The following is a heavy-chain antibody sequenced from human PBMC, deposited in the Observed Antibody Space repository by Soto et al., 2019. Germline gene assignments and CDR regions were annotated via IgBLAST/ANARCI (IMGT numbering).Heavy chain of an antibody. J-gene: IGHJ4*02. CDR3: ARDRLRGYDSSGFYS. Sequence: PVKGACKTSGYRKSVYGVSWLRNNKGQGLEWMGWINPSDGNRNFAQKFEDRVTMTTATSTNPVFLELRSLKSDDTAIYYCARDRLRGYDSSGFYSWGQGTMVTVSS. D-gene: IGHD3-22*01. CDR2: INPSDGNR. CDR1: GYRKSVYG. V-gene: IGHV1-18*01.